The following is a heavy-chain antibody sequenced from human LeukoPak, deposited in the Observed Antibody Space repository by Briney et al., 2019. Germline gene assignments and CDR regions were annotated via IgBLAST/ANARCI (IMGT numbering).Heavy chain of an antibody. J-gene: IGHJ4*02. CDR2: FDPEDGET. CDR1: GYTLTELS. D-gene: IGHD1-1*01. Sequence: ASVKVSCKVSGYTLTELSMHWVRQAPGKGLQWMGGFDPEDGETIYAQKFQGRVTMTEDTSTDTAYMELSSLRSEDTAVYYCATTGVGGYYFDYWGPGTLVTVSS. CDR3: ATTGVGGYYFDY. V-gene: IGHV1-24*01.